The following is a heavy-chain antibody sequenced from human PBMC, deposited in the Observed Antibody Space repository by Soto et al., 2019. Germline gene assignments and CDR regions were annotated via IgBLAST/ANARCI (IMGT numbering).Heavy chain of an antibody. CDR2: ISYDGSNK. Sequence: PGGSLRLSCAASGFTFSSYGMHWVRQAPGKGLEWVAVISYDGSNKYYADSVKGRFTISRDNSKNTLYLQMNSLRAEDTAVYYCAKEGSGIPIVVWGQGTLVTVSS. J-gene: IGHJ4*02. D-gene: IGHD3-3*01. CDR3: AKEGSGIPIVV. V-gene: IGHV3-30*18. CDR1: GFTFSSYG.